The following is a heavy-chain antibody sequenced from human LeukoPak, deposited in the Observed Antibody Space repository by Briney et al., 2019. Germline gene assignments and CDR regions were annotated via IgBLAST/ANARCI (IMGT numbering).Heavy chain of an antibody. J-gene: IGHJ1*01. V-gene: IGHV1-2*02. Sequence: ASVKVSFKASGFTFTGYYMHWVRQAPGQGLEWMGWINANSGGTNYAQKFQGRVTMARDTSISTAYMELSRLRSDDTAVYYCARPVLCSGGSCQGYFQHWGQGTLVTVSS. CDR1: GFTFTGYY. CDR3: ARPVLCSGGSCQGYFQH. D-gene: IGHD2-15*01. CDR2: INANSGGT.